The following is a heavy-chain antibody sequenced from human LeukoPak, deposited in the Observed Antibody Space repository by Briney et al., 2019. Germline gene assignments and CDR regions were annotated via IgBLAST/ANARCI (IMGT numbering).Heavy chain of an antibody. CDR1: GGSISSYY. Sequence: SETLSLTCTVSGGSISSYYWSWIRQPPGKGLEWIGYIYYSGSTNYNPSLKSRVTISVDTSKNQFSLQLNSVTPEDTAVYYCARGVSGRSWYPLGYWGQGTLVTVSS. D-gene: IGHD6-13*01. CDR3: ARGVSGRSWYPLGY. J-gene: IGHJ4*02. V-gene: IGHV4-59*12. CDR2: IYYSGST.